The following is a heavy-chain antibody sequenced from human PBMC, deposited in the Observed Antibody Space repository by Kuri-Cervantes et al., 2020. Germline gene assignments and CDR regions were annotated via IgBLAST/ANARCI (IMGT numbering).Heavy chain of an antibody. CDR2: ISSSSSTI. CDR3: ASHSGYATGPPDY. V-gene: IGHV3-48*01. Sequence: ETLSLTCAASGFTFSSYSMNWVRQAPGKGLEWVSYISSSSSTIYYADSVKGRFTISRDNAKNSLYLQMNSLRAEDTAVYYCASHSGYATGPPDYWGQGTLVTVSS. J-gene: IGHJ4*02. CDR1: GFTFSSYS. D-gene: IGHD5-12*01.